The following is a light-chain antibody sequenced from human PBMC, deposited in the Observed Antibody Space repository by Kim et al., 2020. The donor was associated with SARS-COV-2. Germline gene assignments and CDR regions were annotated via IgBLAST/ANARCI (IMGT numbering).Light chain of an antibody. CDR3: QVWDSSGDHHVR. J-gene: IGLJ2*01. V-gene: IGLV3-21*04. CDR1: NIGTKS. Sequence: SYELTQPPSVSVAPGKTATITCGGTNIGTKSVHWYQQRPGQAPVLVISYDRDRPSGIPERFSGSNSGNTATLTISRVEAGDKADYYCQVWDSSGDHHVRFGGGTQLTVL. CDR2: YDR.